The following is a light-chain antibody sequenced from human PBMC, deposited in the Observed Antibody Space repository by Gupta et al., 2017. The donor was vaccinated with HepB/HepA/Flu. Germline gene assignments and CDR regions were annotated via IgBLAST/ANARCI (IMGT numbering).Light chain of an antibody. CDR2: AAS. CDR3: RHYANLLLN. Sequence: IEMTQSPATLSVSPGERATLSCWASQSVANKLAWYQQKPGQAPKLLIFAASSRAPGIPSRLRGSGSGTVFTLTIDSLQSDYSAVYYCRHYANLLLNFGEGTKVAIK. V-gene: IGKV3-15*01. J-gene: IGKJ4*01. CDR1: QSVANK.